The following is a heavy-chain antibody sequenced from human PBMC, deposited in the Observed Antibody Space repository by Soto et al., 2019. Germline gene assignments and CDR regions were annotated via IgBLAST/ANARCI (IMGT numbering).Heavy chain of an antibody. D-gene: IGHD5-12*01. CDR2: ISSSSSII. CDR3: VRDGGYSGYDFDY. Sequence: GGSLRLSCAASGFIFSSYAMNWVRQAPGKGLEWISYISSSSSIIYADSVKGRLTISRDNAKNSLYLQMNSLRAEDTAVYYCVRDGGYSGYDFDYWGQGTLVTVSS. J-gene: IGHJ4*02. V-gene: IGHV3-48*01. CDR1: GFIFSSYA.